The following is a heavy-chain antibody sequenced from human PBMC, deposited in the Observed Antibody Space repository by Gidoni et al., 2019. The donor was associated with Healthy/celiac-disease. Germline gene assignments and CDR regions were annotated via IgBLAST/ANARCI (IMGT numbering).Heavy chain of an antibody. CDR1: GFTFSSYS. Sequence: EVQRVESGGGLVRPGGTLRLSCEASGFTFSSYSMNWVRQAPGKGRERVSSISSSSSYIYYADAVKGRFTISRDNAKNSRYLQMNSLRADDTDVYYCARGLGYRSRTSCYTAPDYWGQGTLVTVSS. J-gene: IGHJ4*02. V-gene: IGHV3-21*01. CDR3: ARGLGYRSRTSCYTAPDY. D-gene: IGHD2-2*02. CDR2: ISSSSSYI.